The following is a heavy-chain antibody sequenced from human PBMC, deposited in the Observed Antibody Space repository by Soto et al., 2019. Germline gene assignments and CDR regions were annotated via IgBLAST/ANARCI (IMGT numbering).Heavy chain of an antibody. D-gene: IGHD6-19*01. CDR2: ISAYNGNP. J-gene: IGHJ4*02. CDR3: ARDLAVGLVDY. V-gene: IGHV1-18*01. Sequence: QVQLVQSGAEVKKPGASVKVSCKASGYTFTSYGISWVRQAPGQGLEWMGWISAYNGNPKYAQKLQGRVTMTTDTSTSTADMEVRSLRSDDTAVYYCARDLAVGLVDYWGQGTLVTVSS. CDR1: GYTFTSYG.